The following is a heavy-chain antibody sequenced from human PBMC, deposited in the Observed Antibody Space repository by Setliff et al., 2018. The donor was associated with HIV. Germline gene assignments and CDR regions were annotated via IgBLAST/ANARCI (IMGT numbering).Heavy chain of an antibody. D-gene: IGHD6-19*01. Sequence: KASGGTFSSYAISWVRQAPGQGLEWMGGIIPIYGTANYAQKFQGRVTITTDESTSTAYMDLSSLRSEDTAVYYCARDSGVSSGWKNWFDSWGQGTLVTV. J-gene: IGHJ5*01. V-gene: IGHV1-69*05. CDR2: IIPIYGTA. CDR1: GGTFSSYA. CDR3: ARDSGVSSGWKNWFDS.